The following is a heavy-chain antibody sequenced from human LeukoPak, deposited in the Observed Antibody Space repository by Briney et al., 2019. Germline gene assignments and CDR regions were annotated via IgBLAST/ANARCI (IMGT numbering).Heavy chain of an antibody. Sequence: PGGSLRLSCAASGFTFSSYGMHWVRQAPGKGLEWVAVIWYDGSNKYYADSVKGRFTISRDNSKNTLYLQMNSLRAEDTAVYYCAAQHHSSGWYWGYYYYGMDVWGQGTTVTVSS. V-gene: IGHV3-33*01. D-gene: IGHD6-19*01. CDR2: IWYDGSNK. J-gene: IGHJ6*02. CDR3: AAQHHSSGWYWGYYYYGMDV. CDR1: GFTFSSYG.